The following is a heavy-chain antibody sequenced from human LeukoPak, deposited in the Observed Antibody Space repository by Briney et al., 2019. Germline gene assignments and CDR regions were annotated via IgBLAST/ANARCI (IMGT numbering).Heavy chain of an antibody. V-gene: IGHV3-30*03. CDR2: ISYDGSNK. J-gene: IGHJ4*02. CDR3: ARGGDPSTYYFDY. CDR1: GFTFSSYG. D-gene: IGHD4-17*01. Sequence: GGSLRLSCAASGFTFSSYGMHWVRQAPGKGLEWVAVISYDGSNKYYADSVKGRFTISRDNSKNTLYLQMNSLRAEDTAVYYCARGGDPSTYYFDYWGQGTLVTVSS.